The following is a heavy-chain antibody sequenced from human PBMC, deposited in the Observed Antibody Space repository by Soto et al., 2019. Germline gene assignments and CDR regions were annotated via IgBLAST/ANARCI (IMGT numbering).Heavy chain of an antibody. CDR3: ARSMNYHYAMDV. Sequence: GESLKISCKGSGYRFSNYWIGWVRQMPGKGLEWMGIIYPGDSDTRYSPSFQGQVTISADKSISTAYLQWNSLKASDTAMYYCARSMNYHYAMDVWDQGTTVTVSS. J-gene: IGHJ6*02. D-gene: IGHD3-10*01. CDR1: GYRFSNYW. CDR2: IYPGDSDT. V-gene: IGHV5-51*01.